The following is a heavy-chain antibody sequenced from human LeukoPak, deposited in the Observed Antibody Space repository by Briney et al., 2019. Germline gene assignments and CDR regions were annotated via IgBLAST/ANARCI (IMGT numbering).Heavy chain of an antibody. J-gene: IGHJ4*02. V-gene: IGHV4-34*01. D-gene: IGHD6-13*01. Sequence: SETLSLTCTVYGGSFSGYYWSWIRQPPGKGLEWIGEMNHIGNSNYNPSLKSRVTISVDTSKNQFSLKVTSVTAADTAVYYCARPYSSSWSGLGYWGQGTLVTVSS. CDR2: MNHIGNS. CDR1: GGSFSGYY. CDR3: ARPYSSSWSGLGY.